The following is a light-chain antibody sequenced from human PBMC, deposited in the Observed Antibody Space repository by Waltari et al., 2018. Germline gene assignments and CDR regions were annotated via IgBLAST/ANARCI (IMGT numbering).Light chain of an antibody. Sequence: DIQMTQSPSSLSASVGDRVTITCRASQSISSYLHWYQQKPGKAPKLLIYITSSLQSGVPSRFSGSESGTDFTLTISSLQPEDFATYYCQQTYHNSSFGPGTKVDIK. CDR3: QQTYHNSS. CDR2: ITS. J-gene: IGKJ3*01. V-gene: IGKV1-39*01. CDR1: QSISSY.